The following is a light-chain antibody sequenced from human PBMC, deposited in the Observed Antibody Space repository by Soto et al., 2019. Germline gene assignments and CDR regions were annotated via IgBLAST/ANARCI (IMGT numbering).Light chain of an antibody. Sequence: EIVMTQSPATLPVSPGERATLSCRASQSVSSNLAWYQQKPGQAPRLPIYGASARATGIPARFSGSGSGTDFTLTISSLEPEDFAVYYCQQRSNWPPITFGQGTRLEIK. CDR2: GAS. CDR1: QSVSSN. CDR3: QQRSNWPPIT. J-gene: IGKJ5*01. V-gene: IGKV3-15*01.